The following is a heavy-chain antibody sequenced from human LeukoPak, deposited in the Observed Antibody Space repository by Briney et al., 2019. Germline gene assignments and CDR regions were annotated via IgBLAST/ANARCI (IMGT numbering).Heavy chain of an antibody. Sequence: ASVRVSCKASGYTFTGYFMHWVRQAPGQGLDWMGWINPNTGGTKYAQKFQGRVTMTRDTSIGTAYMELSTVTSDDTAVCFCARVHATGYFSLDPGYWGQGTLVTVSS. CDR1: GYTFTGYF. CDR2: INPNTGGT. V-gene: IGHV1-2*02. J-gene: IGHJ4*02. D-gene: IGHD3-9*01. CDR3: ARVHATGYFSLDPGY.